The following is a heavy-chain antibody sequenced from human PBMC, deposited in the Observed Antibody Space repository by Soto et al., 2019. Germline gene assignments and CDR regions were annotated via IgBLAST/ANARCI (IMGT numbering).Heavy chain of an antibody. D-gene: IGHD3-3*01. Sequence: QITLNESGPPVVKPAETLTLTCTFSGFSLTTSGVGVGWIRQSPGKAPEWLALIYWDDDKRYSASLKSRLTINKDTSENQVVLTMASVDPADTATYYCAHRILRTVFGLVTTTAIYFDFWGQGTPVVVSS. CDR3: AHRILRTVFGLVTTTAIYFDF. J-gene: IGHJ4*02. V-gene: IGHV2-5*02. CDR1: GFSLTTSGVG. CDR2: IYWDDDK.